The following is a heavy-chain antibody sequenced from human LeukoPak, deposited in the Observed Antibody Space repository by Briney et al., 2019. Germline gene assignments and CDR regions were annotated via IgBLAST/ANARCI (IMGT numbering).Heavy chain of an antibody. CDR3: ARGIDI. Sequence: PGGPLRLSCAASGFTFSSYWMNWVRQAPGKGLEWVANINQDGTEKYYVDSVKGRFTISRDNAKNSLYLQMNSLRAEDTAIYYCARGIDIWGQGTMVTVSS. V-gene: IGHV3-7*01. CDR2: INQDGTEK. CDR1: GFTFSSYW. J-gene: IGHJ3*02.